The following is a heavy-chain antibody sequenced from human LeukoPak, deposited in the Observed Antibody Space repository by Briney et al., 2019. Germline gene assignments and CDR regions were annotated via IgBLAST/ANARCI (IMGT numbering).Heavy chain of an antibody. D-gene: IGHD6-6*01. CDR3: AKRVEYSSSSGGYFDY. CDR1: GFTFNSYA. J-gene: IGHJ4*02. CDR2: ISDSGGNT. V-gene: IGHV3-23*01. Sequence: GGSLRLSCAASGFTFNSYAMSWVRQAPWERLQWVSGISDSGGNTYYADSVRGRFTISRDNSKNTLYLQMNSLRAEDTALYYCAKRVEYSSSSGGYFDYWGQGALVTVSS.